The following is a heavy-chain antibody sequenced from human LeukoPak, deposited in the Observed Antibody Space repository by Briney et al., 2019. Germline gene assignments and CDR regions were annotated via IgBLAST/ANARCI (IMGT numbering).Heavy chain of an antibody. D-gene: IGHD6-19*01. Sequence: SETLSLTCTVSGGSISSISYYWGWIRQPPGKGLEWIGRIYYSGSTYYNPSLKSRVTISVDTSKNQFSLKLSSVIAAETAVYYCARRESIAVAGTDWVFDYWGQGTLVTVSS. CDR2: IYYSGST. J-gene: IGHJ4*02. CDR1: GGSISSISYY. V-gene: IGHV4-39*07. CDR3: ARRESIAVAGTDWVFDY.